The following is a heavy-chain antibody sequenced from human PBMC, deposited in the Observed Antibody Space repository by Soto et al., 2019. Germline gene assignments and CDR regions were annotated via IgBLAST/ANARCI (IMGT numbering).Heavy chain of an antibody. CDR1: GFTFSSYA. V-gene: IGHV3-30-3*01. CDR3: ARENDWTVDY. Sequence: GGSLRLSCAASGFTFSSYAMHWVRQAPGKGLEWVAVISYDGSNKYYADSVKGRFTISRDNSKSTLYLQMNSLRAEDTAVYYCARENDWTVDYWGQGTLVTVSS. CDR2: ISYDGSNK. J-gene: IGHJ4*02. D-gene: IGHD1-1*01.